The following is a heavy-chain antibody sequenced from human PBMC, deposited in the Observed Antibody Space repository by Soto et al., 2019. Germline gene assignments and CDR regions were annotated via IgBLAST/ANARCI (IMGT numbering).Heavy chain of an antibody. CDR3: ARDSSSWSEEYFQH. J-gene: IGHJ1*01. V-gene: IGHV1-18*01. Sequence: GASVKVSCKASGYTFTSYAMHWVRQAPGQRLEWMGWISAYNGNTNYAQKLQGRVTMTTDTSTSTAYMELRSLRSDDTAVYYCARDSSSWSEEYFQHWGQGTLVTVSS. D-gene: IGHD6-13*01. CDR2: ISAYNGNT. CDR1: GYTFTSYA.